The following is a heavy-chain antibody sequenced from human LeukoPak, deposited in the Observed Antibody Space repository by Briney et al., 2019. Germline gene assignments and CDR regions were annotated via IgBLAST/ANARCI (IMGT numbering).Heavy chain of an antibody. CDR1: GYTFTSYY. Sequence: ASVKVSCKASGYTFTSYYMHWVRQAPGQGLEWMGIINPSGGSTSYAQKFQGRVTMTRDTSTSTVYMELSSLTAEDTAVYYCARGHVVVVAATVYYYYGMDVWGQGTTVTLSS. CDR3: ARGHVVVVAATVYYYYGMDV. V-gene: IGHV1-46*01. D-gene: IGHD2-15*01. J-gene: IGHJ6*02. CDR2: INPSGGST.